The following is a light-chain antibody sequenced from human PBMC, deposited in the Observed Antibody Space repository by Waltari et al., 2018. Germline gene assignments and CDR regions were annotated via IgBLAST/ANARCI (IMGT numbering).Light chain of an antibody. CDR3: HQYYSLPFT. Sequence: DIVMTQSPASLAVSLGERATLNCKSSQSVLHSSGNKKDLAWYQHNRGQPPKRLIYWASTRESGVPDRFSGSGSGTDFTLTISSLQAEDVAVYFCHQYYSLPFTFGPGTKVEIK. CDR2: WAS. J-gene: IGKJ3*01. CDR1: QSVLHSSGNKKD. V-gene: IGKV4-1*01.